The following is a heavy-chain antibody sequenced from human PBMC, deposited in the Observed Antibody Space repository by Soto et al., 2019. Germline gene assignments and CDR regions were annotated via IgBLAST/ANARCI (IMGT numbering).Heavy chain of an antibody. CDR3: ASSDIVANYYMDV. CDR2: INAGNGNT. Sequence: ASVNVSCKASGYTFTGYYMHWVRQAPGQGLEWMGWINAGNGNTKYSQKFQGRVTITRDTSASTAYMELSSLRSEDTAVYYCASSDIVANYYMDVWGKGTTVTVSS. D-gene: IGHD5-12*01. CDR1: GYTFTGYY. J-gene: IGHJ6*03. V-gene: IGHV1-3*01.